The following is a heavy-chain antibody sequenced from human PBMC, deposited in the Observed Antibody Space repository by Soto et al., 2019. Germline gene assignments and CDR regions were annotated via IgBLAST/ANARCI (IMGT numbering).Heavy chain of an antibody. Sequence: EVQLLESGGGLVQPGGSLRLSCGASGSTFTNYAMSWVRQAPGKGLEWVSAISGSGNKTFYADSVKGRFTISRDNSKNMLYLHMNSLRAEDTAVYFCAAVMGSDYDYVWGSLTFDDWGQGTLVTVSS. V-gene: IGHV3-23*01. CDR1: GSTFTNYA. CDR2: ISGSGNKT. D-gene: IGHD3-16*01. J-gene: IGHJ4*02. CDR3: AAVMGSDYDYVWGSLTFDD.